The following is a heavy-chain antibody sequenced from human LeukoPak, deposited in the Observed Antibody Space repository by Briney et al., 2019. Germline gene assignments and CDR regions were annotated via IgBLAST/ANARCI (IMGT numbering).Heavy chain of an antibody. V-gene: IGHV4-30-2*01. CDR2: IYHSGST. Sequence: PSQTLSLTCAVSGGSISSGGYSWSWIRQPPGKGLEWIGYIYHSGSTYYNPSLKSRVTISVDRSKNQFSLKLSSVTAADTAVYYCARGGARGSYYSYYFDYWGQGTLVTVSS. CDR3: ARGGARGSYYSYYFDY. D-gene: IGHD3-10*01. CDR1: GGSISSGGYS. J-gene: IGHJ4*02.